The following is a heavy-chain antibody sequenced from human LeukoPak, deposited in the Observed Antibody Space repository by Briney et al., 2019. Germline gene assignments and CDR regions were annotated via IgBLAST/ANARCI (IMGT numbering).Heavy chain of an antibody. V-gene: IGHV3-23*01. J-gene: IGHJ3*02. CDR3: AKVGDDYIWGSYPFDAFDI. D-gene: IGHD3-16*02. Sequence: PGGSLRLSCAASGFTFSSYAMSWVRQAPGKGLEWVSAISGSGGSTYYADSVKGRFTISRDNSKNTLYLQMNSLRAEDTAVYYCAKVGDDYIWGSYPFDAFDIWSQGTMVTVSS. CDR2: ISGSGGST. CDR1: GFTFSSYA.